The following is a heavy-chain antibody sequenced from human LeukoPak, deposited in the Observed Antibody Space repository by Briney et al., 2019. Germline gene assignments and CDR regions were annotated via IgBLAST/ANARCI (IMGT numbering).Heavy chain of an antibody. CDR3: ARTLGATTAFDI. CDR1: GYTLTSYG. J-gene: IGHJ3*02. CDR2: ISAYSGNT. V-gene: IGHV1-18*01. Sequence: GASVKVSCKASGYTLTSYGLSWVRQAPGQGLEWMGWISAYSGNTKYAQKLQGRVTMTTDTSTSTAYMELRTLRSDDTAVYYCARTLGATTAFDIWGQGTVVTVSS. D-gene: IGHD1-26*01.